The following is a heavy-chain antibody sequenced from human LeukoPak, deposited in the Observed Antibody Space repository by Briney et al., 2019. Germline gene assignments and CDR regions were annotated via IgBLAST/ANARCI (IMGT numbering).Heavy chain of an antibody. CDR2: IYNSGST. CDR1: GGSISSYY. D-gene: IGHD6-13*01. Sequence: SETLSLTCTVSGGSISSYYWSWIRQPPGKGLEWIGYIYNSGSTNYNPPLKSRVTISVGTSKNQFSLRLSSVTAADTAIYYCARLHYSNTEDWFDPWGQGTLVIVSS. V-gene: IGHV4-59*08. CDR3: ARLHYSNTEDWFDP. J-gene: IGHJ5*02.